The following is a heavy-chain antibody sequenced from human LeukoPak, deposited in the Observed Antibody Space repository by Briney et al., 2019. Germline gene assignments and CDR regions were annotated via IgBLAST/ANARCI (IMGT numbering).Heavy chain of an antibody. D-gene: IGHD3-22*01. CDR1: GDSINSLDL. CDR3: AGLVGRYSSGLYYYYFDY. Sequence: SETLSLTCTVSGDSINSLDLWSWVRQPPGKGLEWIGEMYLSGTTHSNPSVKSRVTISIDKSKNQFFLNLSSATAADTAVYYCAGLVGRYSSGLYYYYFDYWGQGTLVTVSS. V-gene: IGHV4-4*02. J-gene: IGHJ4*02. CDR2: MYLSGTT.